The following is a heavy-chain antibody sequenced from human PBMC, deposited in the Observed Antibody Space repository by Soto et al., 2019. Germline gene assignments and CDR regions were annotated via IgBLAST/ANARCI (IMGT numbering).Heavy chain of an antibody. Sequence: ASVKVSCKASGNSFSRYDIHWVRQATGHGLEWMGWMNPRSGSTGYAQNFRGRVTMTRDSATGTAYMDLSSLRYEDTAIYFCTRARGAETFDFWGQGSRVTAPQ. CDR1: GNSFSRYD. CDR3: TRARGAETFDF. V-gene: IGHV1-8*01. D-gene: IGHD2-15*01. J-gene: IGHJ4*02. CDR2: MNPRSGST.